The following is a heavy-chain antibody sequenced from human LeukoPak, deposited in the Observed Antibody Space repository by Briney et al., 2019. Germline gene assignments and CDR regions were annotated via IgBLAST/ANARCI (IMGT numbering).Heavy chain of an antibody. CDR2: IYYSGST. D-gene: IGHD6-13*01. CDR3: ARPLSGSSSWHGDAFDI. V-gene: IGHV4-39*01. J-gene: IGHJ3*02. CDR1: GGSISSSTYY. Sequence: SETLSLTCTVSGGSISSSTYYWGWIRQPPGKGLEWIGSIYYSGSTYYNASLKSRVTISADTSKNQFSLKLSSVTAADTAVYYCARPLSGSSSWHGDAFDIWGQGTMVAVSS.